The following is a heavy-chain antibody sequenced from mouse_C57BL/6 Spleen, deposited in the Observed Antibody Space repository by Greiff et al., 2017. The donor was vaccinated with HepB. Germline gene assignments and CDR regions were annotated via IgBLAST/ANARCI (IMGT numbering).Heavy chain of an antibody. D-gene: IGHD2-5*01. CDR2: ISSGSSTI. J-gene: IGHJ4*01. Sequence: DVRLVESGGGLVKPGGSLKLSCAASGFTFSDYGMHWVRQAPEKGLEWVAYISSGSSTIYYADTVKGRFTISRDNAKNTLFLQMTSLRSEDTAMYYCANSNYNYAIDYWGQGTSVTVSS. V-gene: IGHV5-17*01. CDR1: GFTFSDYG. CDR3: ANSNYNYAIDY.